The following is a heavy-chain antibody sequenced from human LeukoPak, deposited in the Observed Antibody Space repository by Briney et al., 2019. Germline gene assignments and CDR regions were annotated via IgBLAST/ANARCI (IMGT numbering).Heavy chain of an antibody. V-gene: IGHV3-23*01. J-gene: IGHJ4*02. CDR2: ISVSGNT. D-gene: IGHD3-22*01. CDR1: GFTLSSYA. CDR3: AKDLSTYYHDSRTPDY. Sequence: PGGSLRLSCAASGFTLSSYAMSWVRQGPGKGLEWVSAISVSGNTYHADSVKGRFTISRDNSKNTLYLQMNSLRAEDTAVYYCAKDLSTYYHDSRTPDYWGQGTLVTVSS.